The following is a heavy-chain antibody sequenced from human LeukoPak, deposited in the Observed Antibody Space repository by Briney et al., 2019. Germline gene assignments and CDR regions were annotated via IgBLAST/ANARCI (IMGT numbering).Heavy chain of an antibody. CDR1: GYTFTGYY. CDR3: ARVGGYGDYEWNY. V-gene: IGHV1-2*02. D-gene: IGHD4-17*01. CDR2: INPNSGGT. J-gene: IGHJ4*02. Sequence: ASVKVSCKASGYTFTGYYMHWVRQAPGQGLEWMGWINPNSGGTNYAQKFQGRVTMTRDTSISTAYMGLSRLRSDDTAVYYCARVGGYGDYEWNYWGQGTLVTVSS.